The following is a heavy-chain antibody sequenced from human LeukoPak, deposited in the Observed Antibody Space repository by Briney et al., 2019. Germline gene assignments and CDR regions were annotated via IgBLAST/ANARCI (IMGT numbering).Heavy chain of an antibody. D-gene: IGHD2-15*01. Sequence: GGSLRLSCAASGFTFDDYAMHWVRQAPGKGLEWVSLISWDGGSTYYADSVKGRFTISRDNSKNSLYLQMNSLRAEDTALYYCAKGPESKLGYCSGGSCHGLDYWGQGTLVTVSS. CDR1: GFTFDDYA. CDR2: ISWDGGST. CDR3: AKGPESKLGYCSGGSCHGLDY. J-gene: IGHJ4*02. V-gene: IGHV3-43D*03.